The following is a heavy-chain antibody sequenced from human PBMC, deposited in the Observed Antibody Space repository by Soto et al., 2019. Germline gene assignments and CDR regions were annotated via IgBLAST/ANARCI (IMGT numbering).Heavy chain of an antibody. V-gene: IGHV4-59*01. J-gene: IGHJ2*01. CDR3: ARDNSLDF. CDR2: IYSSGSS. CDR1: GGSISNYY. Sequence: QVQLRASGPGLVKPSDTLSLTCTVSGGSISNYYWGWIRQPPGKGLEWIGYIYSSGSSNYNPSLKSRVTMSVDTSKNQFSLNLSSVTAADPAVYYCARDNSLDFWGRGTLVTVSS.